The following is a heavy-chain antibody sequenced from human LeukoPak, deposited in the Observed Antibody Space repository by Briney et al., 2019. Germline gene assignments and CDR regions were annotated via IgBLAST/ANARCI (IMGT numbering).Heavy chain of an antibody. D-gene: IGHD6-6*01. J-gene: IGHJ4*02. CDR3: ARRTSSSGAFDY. CDR1: GGSLNSSSYY. Sequence: PSETLSLTCTVSGGSLNSSSYYWGWIRQPPGKELEWIGSIYYSGSTYYNSSLKSRVTISVDTSKNQFSLKLSSVTAADTAVYYCARRTSSSGAFDYWGQGTLVTVSS. CDR2: IYYSGST. V-gene: IGHV4-39*01.